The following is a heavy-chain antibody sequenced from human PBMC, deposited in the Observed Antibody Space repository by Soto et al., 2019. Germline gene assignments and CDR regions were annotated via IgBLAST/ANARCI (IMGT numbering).Heavy chain of an antibody. V-gene: IGHV1-69*06. D-gene: IGHD5-12*01. Sequence: ASVKVSCKASGCTFSSYAISWVRQAPGQGLEWMGGIIPIFGTANYAQKFQGRVTITADKSTSTAYMELSSLRSEDTAVYYCAREGADGYKLSWYFDLWGRGTLVTVSS. CDR1: GCTFSSYA. CDR3: AREGADGYKLSWYFDL. J-gene: IGHJ2*01. CDR2: IIPIFGTA.